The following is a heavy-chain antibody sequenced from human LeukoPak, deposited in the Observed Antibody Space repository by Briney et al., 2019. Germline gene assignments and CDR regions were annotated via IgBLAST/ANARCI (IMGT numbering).Heavy chain of an antibody. V-gene: IGHV3-7*05. CDR3: ARDFTAFDY. Sequence: PGGSLRLSCAASGFTFSSYWMTWVRQAPGKGLEWVANIKGDGSEQLYVDSVKGRFAISRDNTKNSLYLQMNSLRAEDTAVYYCARDFTAFDYWGQGTLVTVSS. CDR2: IKGDGSEQ. J-gene: IGHJ4*02. CDR1: GFTFSSYW. D-gene: IGHD3-16*01.